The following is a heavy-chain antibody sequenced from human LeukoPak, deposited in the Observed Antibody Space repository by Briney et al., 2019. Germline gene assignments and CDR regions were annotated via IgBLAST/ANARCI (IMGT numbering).Heavy chain of an antibody. D-gene: IGHD3-10*01. CDR3: ARERSHYYGSGSYYWSYYYYMDV. J-gene: IGHJ6*03. CDR2: IFYSGST. CDR1: GGSISTSNYY. V-gene: IGHV4-39*07. Sequence: SETLSLTCTVSGGSISTSNYYWGWIRQPPGKGLEWIGNIFYSGSTYYSPSLKSRVTISLDTSRNQFSLKLNSVTAADTAVYYCARERSHYYGSGSYYWSYYYYMDVWGKGTTVTVSS.